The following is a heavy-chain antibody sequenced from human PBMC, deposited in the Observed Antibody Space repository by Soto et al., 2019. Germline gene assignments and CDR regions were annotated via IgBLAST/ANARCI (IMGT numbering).Heavy chain of an antibody. J-gene: IGHJ4*02. CDR2: ISGSGGST. CDR1: GFTFSSYA. V-gene: IGHV3-23*01. CDR3: AKGRGFSGWSFYYFDY. Sequence: PGGSLRLSCAASGFTFSSYAMSWVRQAPGKGLEWVSAISGSGGSTYYADSVKGRFTISRDNSKNTLYLQMNSLRAEDTAVYYCAKGRGFSGWSFYYFDYWGQGTLVTVSS. D-gene: IGHD6-19*01.